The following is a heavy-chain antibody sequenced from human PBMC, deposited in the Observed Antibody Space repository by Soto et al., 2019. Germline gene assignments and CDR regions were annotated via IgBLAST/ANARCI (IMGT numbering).Heavy chain of an antibody. Sequence: SETLSLTCTVSGGSMSSYYWTWIRQPPGKGLEWIGFIHYGGGTVYNPALRSRVTVTVETSKKQFSLNLSSVTAADTAVYYCVGAWYGGVGATSFEAWGQGALVSVSS. D-gene: IGHD1-26*01. CDR3: VGAWYGGVGATSFEA. CDR2: IHYGGGT. CDR1: GGSMSSYY. J-gene: IGHJ4*02. V-gene: IGHV4-59*01.